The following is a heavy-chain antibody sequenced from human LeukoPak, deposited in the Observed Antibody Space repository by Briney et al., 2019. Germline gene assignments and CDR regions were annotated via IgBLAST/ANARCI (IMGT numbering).Heavy chain of an antibody. D-gene: IGHD5-18*01. CDR3: ARGKYNRGYSYGNFDY. V-gene: IGHV4-34*01. CDR1: GGSFSGYY. Sequence: PSETLSLTCAVYGGSFSGYYWSWIRQPPGKGLEWIGEINHSGSTNYNPSLKSRVTISVDTSKNQFSLKLSPVTAADTAVYYCARGKYNRGYSYGNFDYWGQGTLVTVSS. J-gene: IGHJ4*02. CDR2: INHSGST.